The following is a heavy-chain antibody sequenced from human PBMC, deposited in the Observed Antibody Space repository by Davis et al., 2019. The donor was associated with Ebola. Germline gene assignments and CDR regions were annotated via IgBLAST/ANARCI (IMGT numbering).Heavy chain of an antibody. D-gene: IGHD1-26*01. Sequence: SETLSLTCAVSGGSISSGGYSWSWIRQPPGKGLEWIGYIYYSGSTNYNPSLKSRVTISVDTSKNQFSLKLSSVTAADTAVYYCARGVGAHVRFDPWGQGTLVTVSS. CDR2: IYYSGST. V-gene: IGHV4-61*08. CDR1: GGSISSGGYS. J-gene: IGHJ5*02. CDR3: ARGVGAHVRFDP.